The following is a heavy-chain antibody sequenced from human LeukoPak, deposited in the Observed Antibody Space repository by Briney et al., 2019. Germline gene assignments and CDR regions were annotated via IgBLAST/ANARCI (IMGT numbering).Heavy chain of an antibody. CDR3: ARAVGGENY. V-gene: IGHV3-23*01. CDR2: ISGSGGST. CDR1: GFSFSTYT. D-gene: IGHD3-16*01. Sequence: GGSLRLSCVASGFSFSTYTMSWVRQAPGKGLEWGSGISGSGGSTYYADSVKGRFTIARDNSKNTLYLQMNSLRAEDTAVYYCARAVGGENYWGQGTLVTVSS. J-gene: IGHJ4*02.